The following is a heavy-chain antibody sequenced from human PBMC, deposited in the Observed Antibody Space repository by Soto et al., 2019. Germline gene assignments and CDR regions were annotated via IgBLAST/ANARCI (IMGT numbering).Heavy chain of an antibody. CDR3: AIDGRWPQVDYYGSGYAP. CDR1: GGSFSGYY. J-gene: IGHJ5*02. V-gene: IGHV4-34*01. CDR2: INHSGST. D-gene: IGHD3-10*01. Sequence: SETRSLTCAVYGGSFSGYYWSWIRQPPGKGLEWIGEINHSGSTNYNPPLKSRVTIPVDTSKNQFSLKLSSVTAADTAVYYCAIDGRWPQVDYYGSGYAPWGQGTLVIGSS.